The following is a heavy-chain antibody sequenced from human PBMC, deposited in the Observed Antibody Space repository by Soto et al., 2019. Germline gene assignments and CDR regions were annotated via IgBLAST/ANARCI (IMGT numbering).Heavy chain of an antibody. D-gene: IGHD2-2*01. CDR1: GFTFSSYE. CDR2: ISSSGSTI. Sequence: GVSLRLSCAASGFTFSSYEMNCVRQAPGKGLEWVSYISSSGSTIYYADSVKGRFTISRDNAKNSLYLQMNSLRAEDTAVYYCARVKCSSTSCWFEPWGKGTLVTVSS. J-gene: IGHJ5*02. CDR3: ARVKCSSTSCWFEP. V-gene: IGHV3-48*03.